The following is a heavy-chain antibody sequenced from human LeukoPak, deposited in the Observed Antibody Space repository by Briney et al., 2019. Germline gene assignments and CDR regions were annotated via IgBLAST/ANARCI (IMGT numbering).Heavy chain of an antibody. D-gene: IGHD2-21*02. Sequence: GGSLRLSCAASGFTFSDYYMSWIRQAPGKGLEWISYIYSGSSTIYYAESVKGRFTVSRDNPKDSLYLQMNSLRAEATAVYYCAGGDLNWYPDYWGQGILVTVSS. CDR1: GFTFSDYY. CDR2: IYSGSSTI. V-gene: IGHV3-11*01. J-gene: IGHJ4*02. CDR3: AGGDLNWYPDY.